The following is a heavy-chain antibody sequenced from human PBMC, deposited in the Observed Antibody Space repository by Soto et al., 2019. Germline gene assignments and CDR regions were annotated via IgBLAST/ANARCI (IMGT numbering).Heavy chain of an antibody. CDR3: ARLGYCSSTSWNGLDY. CDR2: INPNGGST. CDR1: GYTFPSYY. D-gene: IGHD2-2*01. V-gene: IGHV1-46*01. Sequence: ALMKLSCKASGYTFPSYYMHGVRQAPGQGLEWMGIINPNGGSTSYAQKFPGRVTMTRDTSTSPVYRELSSLRSEDTVVYYCARLGYCSSTSWNGLDYWGQGTLVTVCS. J-gene: IGHJ4*02.